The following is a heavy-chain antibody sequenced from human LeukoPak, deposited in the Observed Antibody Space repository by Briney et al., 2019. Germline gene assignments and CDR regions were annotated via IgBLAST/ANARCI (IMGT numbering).Heavy chain of an antibody. J-gene: IGHJ5*02. Sequence: ASVKVSCKASGYTFTGYYMHWVRQAPGQGLEWMGWINPNSGGTNYAQKFQGRVTMTRDTSISTAYMELSRLRSDDTAVYYCARAKWEWELLGYNWFDPWGQGTLVTVSS. D-gene: IGHD1-26*01. V-gene: IGHV1-2*02. CDR3: ARAKWEWELLGYNWFDP. CDR1: GYTFTGYY. CDR2: INPNSGGT.